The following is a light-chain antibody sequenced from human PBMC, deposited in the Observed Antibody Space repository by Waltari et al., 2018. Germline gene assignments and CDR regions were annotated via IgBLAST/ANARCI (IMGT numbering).Light chain of an antibody. Sequence: QSALTQPPSASGSPGQSVTISCTGTSSDIGGYNYVSWYQQHPGKAPKLMIYEVNKRPSGVPDRCSGSTSGNTASLTVSGLQAEDEADYYCSSYAGSNNYVVFGGGTKLTVL. V-gene: IGLV2-8*01. CDR3: SSYAGSNNYVV. CDR2: EVN. CDR1: SSDIGGYNY. J-gene: IGLJ2*01.